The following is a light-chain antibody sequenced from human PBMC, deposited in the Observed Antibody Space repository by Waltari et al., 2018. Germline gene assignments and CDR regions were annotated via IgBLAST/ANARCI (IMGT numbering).Light chain of an antibody. CDR1: QRISSY. V-gene: IGKV1-39*01. CDR2: AAS. J-gene: IGKJ1*01. CDR3: QQSYSTPRT. Sequence: DIQMTQSPSSLSASVGDRVTITCRASQRISSYLNWYQQKPGKAPKLLNHAASSLQSGVPSRFSGSGSGTDFTRTISSLQPEDCATYYCQQSYSTPRTFGQGTKVEIK.